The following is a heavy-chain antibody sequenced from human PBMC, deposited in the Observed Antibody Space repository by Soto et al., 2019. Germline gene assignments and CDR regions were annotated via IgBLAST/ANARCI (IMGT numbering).Heavy chain of an antibody. J-gene: IGHJ6*02. CDR3: AGDGDGYVWWSYRRNYYYYYGMDV. CDR2: INPSGGST. D-gene: IGHD3-16*02. V-gene: IGHV1-46*01. CDR1: GYTFTSYY. Sequence: ASVKVSCKASGYTFTSYYMHWVRQAPGQGLEWMGIINPSGGSTSYAQKFQGRVTLTRDMSTSTVYMDLSSLRSEDTAVYYCAGDGDGYVWWSYRRNYYYYYGMDVWGQ.